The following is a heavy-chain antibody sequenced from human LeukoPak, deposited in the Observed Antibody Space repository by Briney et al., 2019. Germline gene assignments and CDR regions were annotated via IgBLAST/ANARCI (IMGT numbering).Heavy chain of an antibody. D-gene: IGHD2-2*02. CDR3: VRLVVPGATPRMDV. V-gene: IGHV4-34*01. J-gene: IGHJ6*02. CDR2: IYHSGST. CDR1: GGSFSSYY. Sequence: SETLSLTCAVYGGSFSSYYWSWIRQPPGKGLEWIGSIYHSGSTYYNPSLKSRVTISVDTSKNQLSLKLSSVTAADTAVYYCVRLVVPGATPRMDVWGQGTTVTVSS.